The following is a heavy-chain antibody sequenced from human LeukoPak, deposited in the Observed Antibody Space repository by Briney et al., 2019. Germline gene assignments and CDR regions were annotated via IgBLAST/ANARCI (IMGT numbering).Heavy chain of an antibody. CDR2: IDPSDPYT. V-gene: IGHV5-10-1*01. CDR3: ARRLATVRSPFDI. D-gene: IGHD3-16*01. J-gene: IGHJ3*02. CDR1: GYSFTTYW. Sequence: GESLKIFCKGSGYSFTTYWISWVRQMPGKGLEWMGMIDPSDPYTNYSPSFQGHVTISADKSISTAYLQWSSLQASDTAMYYCARRLATVRSPFDIWGQGTMVTVSS.